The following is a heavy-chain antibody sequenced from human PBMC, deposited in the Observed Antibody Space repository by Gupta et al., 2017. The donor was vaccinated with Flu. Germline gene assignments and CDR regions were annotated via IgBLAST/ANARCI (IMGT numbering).Heavy chain of an antibody. CDR3: ASGGGFLIEN. D-gene: IGHD3-10*01. CDR2: IKGDGSAK. J-gene: IGHJ4*02. CDR1: GFTFSTHW. Sequence: EVQLMESGGGLVQPGGSLRLSCAASGFTFSTHWMNWVRQAPGKGLEWVANIKGDGSAKYYVASVKGRFTISRDNAKNSLYLQLNSLRAEDSAVYFCASGGGFLIENWGQGTLVTVSS. V-gene: IGHV3-7*01.